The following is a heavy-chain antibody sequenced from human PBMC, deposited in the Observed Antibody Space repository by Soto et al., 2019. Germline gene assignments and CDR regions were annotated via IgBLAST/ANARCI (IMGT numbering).Heavy chain of an antibody. CDR2: TKNKANNYII. D-gene: IGHD1-26*01. V-gene: IGHV3-72*01. Sequence: EVQLVESGGGLVQPGGSLRLSCAASGFTLSDHYMDWVRQAPGKGLEWVGRTKNKANNYIIEYAASVKGRFTISRDDSKTSLYLQMNNLRTEETAVYYCATWYSGSPRYWGQGTLVTVSS. CDR3: ATWYSGSPRY. CDR1: GFTLSDHY. J-gene: IGHJ4*02.